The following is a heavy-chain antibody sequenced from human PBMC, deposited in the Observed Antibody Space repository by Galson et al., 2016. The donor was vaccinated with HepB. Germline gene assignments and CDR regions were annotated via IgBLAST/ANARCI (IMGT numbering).Heavy chain of an antibody. J-gene: IGHJ4*02. V-gene: IGHV3-7*01. Sequence: SLRLSCAASGFTVSNNYMKWVRQAPGKGLEWVANIKGDESEKYYGDSVKGRFTVSRDNAKNSLFLQMNSLRAEDTAVYYCGREATFDMAYSFDYWGQGSLVTVSS. CDR2: IKGDESEK. CDR1: GFTVSNNY. D-gene: IGHD2-21*01. CDR3: GREATFDMAYSFDY.